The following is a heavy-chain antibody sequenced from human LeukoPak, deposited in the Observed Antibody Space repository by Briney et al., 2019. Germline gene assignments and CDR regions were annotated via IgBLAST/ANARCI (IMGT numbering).Heavy chain of an antibody. CDR1: GGSFSGYY. CDR2: IIHSGGT. V-gene: IGHV4-34*12. Sequence: SETLSLTCAVYGGSFSGYYWSWLRQPPGRGPEWIGEIIHSGGTNYNPSLKSRVTISVDTSKNQFSLKLSSVTAADTAVYYCARVSAYCGGDCYFQHWGQGTLVTVSS. CDR3: ARVSAYCGGDCYFQH. D-gene: IGHD2-21*02. J-gene: IGHJ1*01.